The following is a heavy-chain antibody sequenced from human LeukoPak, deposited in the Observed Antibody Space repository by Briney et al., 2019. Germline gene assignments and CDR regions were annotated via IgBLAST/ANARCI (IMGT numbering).Heavy chain of an antibody. V-gene: IGHV4-30-2*01. CDR3: ARWDCSSTSCFDSDY. CDR2: IYHSGST. J-gene: IGHJ4*02. CDR1: GGSISSGGYY. D-gene: IGHD2-2*01. Sequence: SETLSLTCTVSGGSISSGGYYWSWIRQPPGKGLEWIGYIYHSGSTYYNPSLKSRVTISVDRSKNQFSLKLSSVTAADTAVYYCARWDCSSTSCFDSDYWGQGTLVTVSS.